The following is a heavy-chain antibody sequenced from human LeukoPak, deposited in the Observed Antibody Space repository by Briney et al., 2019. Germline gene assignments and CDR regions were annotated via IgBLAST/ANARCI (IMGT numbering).Heavy chain of an antibody. CDR1: GDSVSINSAA. CDR3: AREVGGYDSSGFYRPFDY. J-gene: IGHJ4*02. V-gene: IGHV6-1*01. D-gene: IGHD3-22*01. CDR2: TYYRSKWYN. Sequence: SQTLSLTCAISGDSVSINSAAWNWIRQSPSRGLEWLGRTYYRSKWYNDYAVSVKSRITINPDTSKNQFSLQLNSVTPEDTAVYYCAREVGGYDSSGFYRPFDYWGQGTLVTVSS.